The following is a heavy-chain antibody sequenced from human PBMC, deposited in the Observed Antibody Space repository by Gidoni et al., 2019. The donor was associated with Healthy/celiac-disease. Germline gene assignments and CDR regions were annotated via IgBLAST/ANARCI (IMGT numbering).Heavy chain of an antibody. J-gene: IGHJ3*02. CDR2: ISGSGGST. CDR3: AKDRYSYGPRTPLDALDI. D-gene: IGHD5-18*01. CDR1: GFTLRSYD. V-gene: IGHV3-23*01. Sequence: EVQLFESGGGLVQPGGSLRLSCAASGFTLRSYDMSWVRQAPGKGLEWVSAISGSGGSTYYADSVKGRFTISRDNSKNTLYLQMNSLRAEDTAVYYCAKDRYSYGPRTPLDALDIWGQGTMVTVSS.